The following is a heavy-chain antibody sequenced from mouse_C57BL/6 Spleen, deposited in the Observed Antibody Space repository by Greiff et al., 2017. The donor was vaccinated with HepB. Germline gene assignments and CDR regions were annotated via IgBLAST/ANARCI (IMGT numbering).Heavy chain of an antibody. CDR3: ARSGYYGSFYYFDY. V-gene: IGHV1-80*01. CDR2: IYPGDGDT. Sequence: QVQLQQSGAELVKPGASVKISCKASGYAFSSYWMNWVKQRPGTGLEWIGQIYPGDGDTNYNGKFKGKATLTADKSSSTAYMQLSSLTSEDSAVYFCARSGYYGSFYYFDYGGQGTTLTVSS. CDR1: GYAFSSYW. D-gene: IGHD1-1*01. J-gene: IGHJ2*01.